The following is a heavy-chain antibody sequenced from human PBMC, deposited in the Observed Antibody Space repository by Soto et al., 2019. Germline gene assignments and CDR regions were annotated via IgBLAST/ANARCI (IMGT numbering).Heavy chain of an antibody. CDR1: GGSISSGDYF. D-gene: IGHD3-10*01. V-gene: IGHV4-30-4*01. Sequence: QVRLQESGPGLVKPSQTLSLTCTVSGGSISSGDYFWSWARQPPGQGLDWSGYIYYTGSTSYNPSLKSRITMSVDTPKHQFSLKVSSVTAADTAVYFCAKDDSYYRIYDYWGQGTLVTVSS. J-gene: IGHJ4*02. CDR3: AKDDSYYRIYDY. CDR2: IYYTGST.